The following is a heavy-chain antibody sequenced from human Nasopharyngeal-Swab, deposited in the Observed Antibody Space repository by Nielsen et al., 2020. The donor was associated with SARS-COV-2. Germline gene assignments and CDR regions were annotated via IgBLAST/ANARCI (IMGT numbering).Heavy chain of an antibody. J-gene: IGHJ6*02. CDR3: ARDRNTVLAGHSYCGMDV. D-gene: IGHD4-11*01. V-gene: IGHV3-53*01. CDR1: GFSAGSNY. Sequence: GGSLRLSCDPSGFSAGSNYVSWVRQAPGKGLERVSILYSGGVTFYADSVEGRFSISRDNSKNTIYLQMNSLRAEDTAVYYCARDRNTVLAGHSYCGMDVWGQGTMVTVSS. CDR2: LYSGGVT.